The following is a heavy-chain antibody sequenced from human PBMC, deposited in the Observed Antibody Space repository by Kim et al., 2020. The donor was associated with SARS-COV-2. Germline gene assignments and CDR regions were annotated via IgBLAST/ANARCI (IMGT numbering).Heavy chain of an antibody. D-gene: IGHD6-19*01. CDR3: AKGSYSSGYFDY. J-gene: IGHJ4*02. Sequence: YYAASENGRFTISKDNYKHPLYLQMNSLRAEDAAVYYCAKGSYSSGYFDYWGQGTLVTVSS. V-gene: IGHV3-23*01.